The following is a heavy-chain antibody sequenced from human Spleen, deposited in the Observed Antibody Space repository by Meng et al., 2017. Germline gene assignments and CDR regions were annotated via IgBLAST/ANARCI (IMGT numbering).Heavy chain of an antibody. J-gene: IGHJ4*02. CDR1: GFTFDDYA. V-gene: IGHV3-43D*03. D-gene: IGHD5-12*01. CDR2: ISWDGGSI. CDR3: ASLGYSGYDHG. Sequence: GGSLRLSCAASGFTFDDYAMHWVRQVPGKGLEWVSLISWDGGSIYSADSVKGRFTISRDNSKNSLYLQMNSLRAEDTALYYCASLGYSGYDHGWGQGTLVTVSS.